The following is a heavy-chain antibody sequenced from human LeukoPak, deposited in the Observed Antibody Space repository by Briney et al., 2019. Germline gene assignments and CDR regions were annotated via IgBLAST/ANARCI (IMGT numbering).Heavy chain of an antibody. V-gene: IGHV4-59*12. CDR3: ARQPYTGVVGSTRFDP. J-gene: IGHJ5*02. CDR2: IYYSGST. CDR1: GGSISGYY. D-gene: IGHD1-26*01. Sequence: SETLSLTCTVSGGSISGYYWSWIRQPPGKGLEWIGYIYYSGSTNYNPSLKSRVTISVDKSKNQFSPTLTSVTAADTALYYCARQPYTGVVGSTRFDPWGQGTLVTVSS.